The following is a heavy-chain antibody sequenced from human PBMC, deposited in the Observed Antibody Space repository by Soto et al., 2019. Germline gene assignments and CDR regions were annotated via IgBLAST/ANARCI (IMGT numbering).Heavy chain of an antibody. Sequence: GASVKVSCKASGYTFTSYYMHWVRQATGQGLEWMGWMNPNSGNTGYPQKFQGRVTMTRNTSISTAYMELSSLRFEDTAVYYCARSPPRVERNNYAGGWFDPWGQGTLVTVSS. V-gene: IGHV1-8*02. CDR3: ARSPPRVERNNYAGGWFDP. CDR1: GYTFTSYY. CDR2: MNPNSGNT. D-gene: IGHD4-4*01. J-gene: IGHJ5*02.